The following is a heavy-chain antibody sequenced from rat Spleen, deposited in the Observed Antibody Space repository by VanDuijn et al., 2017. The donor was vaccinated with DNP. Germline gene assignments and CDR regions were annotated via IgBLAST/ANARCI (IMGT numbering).Heavy chain of an antibody. CDR3: TRESWGYVMDA. Sequence: QVQLKESGPGLVQPSQTLSLTCTVSRFSLTSGNIHWIRQSPGKGLEWMGVIWSDGDTDYSSAVKSRLSISRDTSKSQVFLKMNSLQTDDTAIYYCTRESWGYVMDAWGQGASVTVSS. CDR1: RFSLTSGN. V-gene: IGHV2-1*01. J-gene: IGHJ4*01. CDR2: IWSDGDT. D-gene: IGHD5-1*01.